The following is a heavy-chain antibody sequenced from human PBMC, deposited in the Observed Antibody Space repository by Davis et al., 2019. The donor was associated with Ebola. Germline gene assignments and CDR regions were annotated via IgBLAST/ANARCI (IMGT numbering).Heavy chain of an antibody. J-gene: IGHJ2*01. D-gene: IGHD3-9*01. V-gene: IGHV2-70*01. CDR1: GFSLSTSGMC. Sequence: SGPTLVKPTQTLTLTCTFSGFSLSTSGMCVSWIRQPPGKALEWLALIDWDDDKYYSTSLKTRLTISKDTSKNQVVLTMTNMDPVDTATYYCARVLTYYDILTGYSKYWYFDLWGRGTLVTVSP. CDR3: ARVLTYYDILTGYSKYWYFDL. CDR2: IDWDDDK.